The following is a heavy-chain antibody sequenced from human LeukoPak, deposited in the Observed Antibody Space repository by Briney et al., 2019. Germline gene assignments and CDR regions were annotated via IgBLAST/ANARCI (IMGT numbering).Heavy chain of an antibody. CDR3: ARDRITMVRGVYNWFDH. CDR2: INPNSGGT. CDR1: GYTCTGYY. Sequence: GASVKVSCKASGYTCTGYYMHWVRQAPGQGLEWMGRINPNSGGTNYAQKFQGRVTMTRDTSISTAYMELSRLRSDDTAVYYCARDRITMVRGVYNWFDHWGQGTLVTVSS. J-gene: IGHJ5*02. D-gene: IGHD3-10*01. V-gene: IGHV1-2*06.